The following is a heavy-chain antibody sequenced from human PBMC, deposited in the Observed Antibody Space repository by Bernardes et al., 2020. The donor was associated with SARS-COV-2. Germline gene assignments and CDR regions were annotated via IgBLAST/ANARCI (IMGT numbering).Heavy chain of an antibody. J-gene: IGHJ4*02. V-gene: IGHV3-21*01. CDR3: ARPLGVMIITGTGSPAGY. Sequence: GGALRPSCAAPGFPFRGHCMSWVRQAPGKGLGWVSSISSSSDYIFHADSVKGRFTISRDNAQNSLYLQMNSLRSEDTAVYYCARPLGVMIITGTGSPAGYWGQGTLVTVSS. CDR2: ISSSSDYI. D-gene: IGHD1-7*01. CDR1: GFPFRGHC.